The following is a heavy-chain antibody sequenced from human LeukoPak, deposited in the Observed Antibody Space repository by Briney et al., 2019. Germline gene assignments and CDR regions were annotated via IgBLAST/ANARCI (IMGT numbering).Heavy chain of an antibody. CDR2: MNPNSGST. CDR1: GYTFTSYD. V-gene: IGHV1-8*01. CDR3: ARRGHCSSTSCPNKKNWFDP. Sequence: ASVKVSCKASGYTFTSYDINWVRQATGQGLEWMGWMNPNSGSTGYAQKFQGRVTMTRNTSISTAYMELSSLRSEDTAVYYCARRGHCSSTSCPNKKNWFDPWGQGTLVTVSS. J-gene: IGHJ5*02. D-gene: IGHD2-2*01.